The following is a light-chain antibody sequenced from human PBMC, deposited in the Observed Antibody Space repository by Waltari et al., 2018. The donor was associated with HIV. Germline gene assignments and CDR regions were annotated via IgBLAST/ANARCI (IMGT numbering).Light chain of an antibody. CDR3: ASFLGDNTIV. Sequence: SAVTQPASVSGLPGQSITISCSGDDSDFGLYNFVSWYQQFPGKPPKLILYDVDIRASGISHRFSGSKSANTASLTISALRAEDEAHYYCASFLGDNTIVFGGGTKVTVL. J-gene: IGLJ2*01. CDR2: DVD. CDR1: DSDFGLYNF. V-gene: IGLV2-14*03.